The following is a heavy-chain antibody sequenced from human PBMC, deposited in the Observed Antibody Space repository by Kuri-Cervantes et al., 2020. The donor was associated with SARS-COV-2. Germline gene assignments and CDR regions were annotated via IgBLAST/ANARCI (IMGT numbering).Heavy chain of an antibody. D-gene: IGHD3-3*01. Sequence: SVKVSCKASGGTFSSYAISWVRQAPGQGLEWIGWIVVGSGNTNYAQKFQERVTITRDMSTSTAYMELSSLRSEDTAVYYCAAGWEDYDFWSGYYVFDYWGQGTLVTVSS. CDR1: GGTFSSYA. V-gene: IGHV1-58*02. CDR2: IVVGSGNT. CDR3: AAGWEDYDFWSGYYVFDY. J-gene: IGHJ4*02.